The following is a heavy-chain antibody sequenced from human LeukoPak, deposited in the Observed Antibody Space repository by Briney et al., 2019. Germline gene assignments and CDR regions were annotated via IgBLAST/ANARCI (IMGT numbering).Heavy chain of an antibody. Sequence: GGSLRLSCAASGFSFDNRAMSWLRQAPGKGLEWVSTITGSGTTTYYADSVKGRFTISRDISKNTLYLQMNSLRAEDTGVYYCARDPPHGSGSYFYFDYWGQGTLVTVSS. CDR2: ITGSGTTT. CDR1: GFSFDNRA. V-gene: IGHV3-23*01. CDR3: ARDPPHGSGSYFYFDY. J-gene: IGHJ4*02. D-gene: IGHD3-10*01.